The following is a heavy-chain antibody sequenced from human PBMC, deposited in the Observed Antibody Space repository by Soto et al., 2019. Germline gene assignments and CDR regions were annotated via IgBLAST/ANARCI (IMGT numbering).Heavy chain of an antibody. J-gene: IGHJ4*02. V-gene: IGHV3-23*01. D-gene: IGHD5-12*01. CDR3: AKVGSERYSGQHSDY. CDR1: GFTFSNYA. Sequence: EVQLLESGGGLVQPGGSLRLSCAASGFTFSNYAMNWVRQAPGKGLEWVSTISSSSGSTYYPDSVKGRFTISRDNSKNFLYLQMNSLRGDDTAVYYCAKVGSERYSGQHSDYWGQGTLVTISS. CDR2: ISSSSGST.